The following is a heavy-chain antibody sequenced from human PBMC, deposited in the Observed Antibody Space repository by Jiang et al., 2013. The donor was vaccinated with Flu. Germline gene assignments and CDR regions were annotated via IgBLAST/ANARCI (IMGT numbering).Heavy chain of an antibody. CDR2: VYNSGIT. J-gene: IGHJ3*02. Sequence: LLKPSETLLLTCTSSFGSMSNFDWTWIRQLPGKGLEWIGYVYNSGITKYHPSLKSRVTISMDTSRNQFSLKLSSVTAADTAVYYCARRRKMAVSDALDMWGQGTTVIVSS. CDR3: ARRRKMAVSDALDM. CDR1: FGSMSNFD. V-gene: IGHV4-59*08. D-gene: IGHD2-8*01.